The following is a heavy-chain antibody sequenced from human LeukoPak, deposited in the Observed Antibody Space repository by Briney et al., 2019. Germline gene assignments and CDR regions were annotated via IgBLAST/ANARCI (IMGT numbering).Heavy chain of an antibody. Sequence: GGSLRLSCAASGFTFNDYYMCWIRQSPGKGLEWVSYISRSGNTIYYADSVKGRFTMSRDKGKNSLYLQMNSLRAEDTAVYYCARGGSQLLTFFDYWGPGTLVTVSS. CDR2: ISRSGNTI. CDR3: ARGGSQLLTFFDY. V-gene: IGHV3-11*04. CDR1: GFTFNDYY. J-gene: IGHJ4*02. D-gene: IGHD2-2*01.